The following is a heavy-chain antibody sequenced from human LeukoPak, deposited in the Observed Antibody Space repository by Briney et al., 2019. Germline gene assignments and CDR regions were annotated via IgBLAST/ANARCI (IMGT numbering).Heavy chain of an antibody. CDR1: GYTFTDYS. V-gene: IGHV1-2*02. J-gene: IGHJ4*02. CDR2: INPESGGT. CDR3: APASMTYDY. Sequence: ASVKISCKASGYTFTDYSMHWVRQAPGQGLEWMGWINPESGGTNYAQKFQGRITMTRDMSISTAYMELSSLRSDDTAVYYCAPASMTYDYWGQGTLVTVSS. D-gene: IGHD2-15*01.